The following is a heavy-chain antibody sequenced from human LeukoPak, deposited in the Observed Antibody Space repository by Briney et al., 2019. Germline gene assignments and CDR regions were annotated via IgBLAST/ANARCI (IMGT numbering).Heavy chain of an antibody. CDR2: IAPIYETT. V-gene: IGHV1-69*06. J-gene: IGHJ6*03. D-gene: IGHD5-18*01. CDR3: SASALGVYGYYDYYYYMDG. CDR1: GASFRNYS. Sequence: SVTVSCKASGASFRNYSICWVGQAPGQALEFMGGIAPIYETTNYEQKLQGRVTITADKATSTAYIELSSLTPDDTAVDYCSASALGVYGYYDYYYYMDGWCTGKTVIVS.